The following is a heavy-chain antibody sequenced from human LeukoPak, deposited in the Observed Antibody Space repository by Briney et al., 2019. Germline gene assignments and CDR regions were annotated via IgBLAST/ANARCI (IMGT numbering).Heavy chain of an antibody. D-gene: IGHD6-19*01. J-gene: IGHJ4*02. V-gene: IGHV1-24*01. Sequence: ASVKVSCKASGYTFTGYYMHWVRQAPGKGLEWMGGFDPEDGETIYAQKFQGRVTMTEDTSTDTAYMELSSLRSEDTAVYYCARAPPAVANDYWGQGTLVTVSS. CDR1: GYTFTGYY. CDR2: FDPEDGET. CDR3: ARAPPAVANDY.